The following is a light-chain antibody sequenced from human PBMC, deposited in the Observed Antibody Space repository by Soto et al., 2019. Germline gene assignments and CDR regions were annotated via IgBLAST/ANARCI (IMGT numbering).Light chain of an antibody. V-gene: IGLV9-49*01. CDR3: GADHGSWSNFVSWV. CDR1: SGYSNYK. J-gene: IGLJ3*02. CDR2: VGTGGIVG. Sequence: QAVVTQPPSASASLGASVTLTCTLSSGYSNYKVDWYQQRPGKGPRFVMRVGTGGIVGSKGDGIPDRFSVLGSGLNRYLTIKNIQEEDESDYHCGADHGSWSNFVSWVFGGGTQLTVL.